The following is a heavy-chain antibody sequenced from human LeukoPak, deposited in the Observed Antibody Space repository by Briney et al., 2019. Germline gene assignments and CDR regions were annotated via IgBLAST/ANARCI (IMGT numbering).Heavy chain of an antibody. D-gene: IGHD3-3*01. V-gene: IGHV3-30-3*01. CDR3: AKDRTPYLRSLSGAKDY. Sequence: GGSLRLSCAASGFTFSSYAMHWVRQAPGKGLEWVAVISYDGSNKYYADSVKGRFTISRDNSKNTLYLQMNSLRAEDTAVYYCAKDRTPYLRSLSGAKDYWGQGTLVTVSS. J-gene: IGHJ4*02. CDR2: ISYDGSNK. CDR1: GFTFSSYA.